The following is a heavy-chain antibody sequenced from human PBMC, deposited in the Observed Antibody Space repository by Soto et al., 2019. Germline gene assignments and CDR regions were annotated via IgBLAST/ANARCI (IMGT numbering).Heavy chain of an antibody. CDR3: ARDERGDNYYSDYGLDV. Sequence: QVQLVQSGAELKKPGSSVKVSCKASGGTFTSHTIIAWVRQATGQGPEWMGRIIPTLDIVDYAQKFQDRVTITADKPTSTAYMELRSVIAEDTAVYYCARDERGDNYYSDYGLDVWGQGTWVTVSS. D-gene: IGHD1-1*01. CDR2: IIPTLDIV. J-gene: IGHJ6*02. CDR1: GGTFTSHT. V-gene: IGHV1-69*08.